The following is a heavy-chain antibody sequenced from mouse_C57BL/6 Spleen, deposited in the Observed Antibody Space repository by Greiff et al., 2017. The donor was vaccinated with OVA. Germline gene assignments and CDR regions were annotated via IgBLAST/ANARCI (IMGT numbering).Heavy chain of an antibody. D-gene: IGHD3-3*01. J-gene: IGHJ4*01. V-gene: IGHV3-6*01. Sequence: DVKLQESGPGLVKPSQSLSLTCSVTGYSITSGYYWNWIRQFPGNKLEWMGYISYDGSNNYNPSLKNRISITRDTSKNQFFLKLNSVTTEDTATYYCARGGDARYYYAMDYWGQGTSVTVSS. CDR3: ARGGDARYYYAMDY. CDR2: ISYDGSN. CDR1: GYSITSGYY.